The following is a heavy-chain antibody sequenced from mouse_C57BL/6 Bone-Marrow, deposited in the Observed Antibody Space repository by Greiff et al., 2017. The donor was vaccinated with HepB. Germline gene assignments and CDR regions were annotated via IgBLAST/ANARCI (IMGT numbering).Heavy chain of an antibody. J-gene: IGHJ1*03. D-gene: IGHD2-4*01. CDR3: AINYDYWYFDV. V-gene: IGHV5-4*01. CDR1: GFTFSSYA. CDR2: ISDGGSYT. Sequence: EVQRVESGGGLVKPGGSLKLSCAASGFTFSSYAMSWVRQTPEKRLEWVATISDGGSYTYYPDNVKGRFTISRDNAKNNLYLQMSHLKSEDTAMYYCAINYDYWYFDVWGTGTTVTVSS.